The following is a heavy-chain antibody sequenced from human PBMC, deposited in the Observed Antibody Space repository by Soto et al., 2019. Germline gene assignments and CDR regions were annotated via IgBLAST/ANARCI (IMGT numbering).Heavy chain of an antibody. V-gene: IGHV1-8*01. D-gene: IGHD7-27*01. J-gene: IGHJ6*03. Sequence: ASVKVSCKASGYTFTSYDINWVRQATGQGLEWMGWMNPNSGNIGYAQKFQGRVTMTRNTSISTAYMELSSLRSEDTAVYYCARGTGSPVRYYYYYMDVWGKGTTVTVS. CDR2: MNPNSGNI. CDR3: ARGTGSPVRYYYYYMDV. CDR1: GYTFTSYD.